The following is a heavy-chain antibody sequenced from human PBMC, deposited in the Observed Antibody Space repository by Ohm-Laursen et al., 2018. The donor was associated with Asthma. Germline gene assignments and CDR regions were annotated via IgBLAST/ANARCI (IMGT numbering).Heavy chain of an antibody. J-gene: IGHJ4*02. D-gene: IGHD4-17*01. CDR3: AKLTMEITVTYVFDY. CDR1: GYTFTGYY. CDR2: INPNSGGT. Sequence: SSVKVSCKASGYTFTGYYMHWVRQAPGQGLEWMGRINPNSGGTNYAQKFQGRVTMTRDTSISTAYMELSRLRSDDTAVYYCAKLTMEITVTYVFDYWGQGTLVTVSS. V-gene: IGHV1-2*06.